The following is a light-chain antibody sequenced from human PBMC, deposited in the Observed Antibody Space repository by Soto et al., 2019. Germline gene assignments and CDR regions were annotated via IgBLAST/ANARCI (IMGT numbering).Light chain of an antibody. J-gene: IGLJ3*02. CDR3: QSYDSSLSGWRV. CDR2: GNS. CDR1: SSNIGAGYD. V-gene: IGLV1-40*01. Sequence: QAVVTQPPSVSGAPGQRVTISCTGSSSNIGAGYDVHWYLQLPGTAPKLLIHGNSNRPSGVPDRFSGSKSGTSASLAITGLQAEDEADYYCQSYDSSLSGWRVFGGGTKLTVL.